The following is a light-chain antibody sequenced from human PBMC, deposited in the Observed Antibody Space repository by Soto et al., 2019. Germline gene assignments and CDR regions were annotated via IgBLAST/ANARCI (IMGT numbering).Light chain of an antibody. J-gene: IGKJ2*01. V-gene: IGKV1-39*01. CDR1: QSINIY. CDR2: GAS. Sequence: IQMTQSPSSLSASVGDSVTVTCRAGQSINIYLNWYQQKPGKAPTLLIYGASSLQSGVPSRFTGGGSRTDFTLTISSLQPEDFAVYYCQQSYRSPYTFGQGTKLEI. CDR3: QQSYRSPYT.